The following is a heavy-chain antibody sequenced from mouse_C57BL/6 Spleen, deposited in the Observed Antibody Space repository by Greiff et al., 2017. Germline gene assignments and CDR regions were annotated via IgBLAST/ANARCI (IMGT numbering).Heavy chain of an antibody. Sequence: EVKLVESGGGLVKPGGSLKLSCAASGFTFSSYAMSWVRQTPEKRLEWVATISDGGSYTYYPDNVKGRFTISRDNAKNNLYLQMSHLKSEDTAMYYCAREDLLFAWFAYWGQGTLVTVSA. V-gene: IGHV5-4*01. CDR3: AREDLLFAWFAY. CDR1: GFTFSSYA. D-gene: IGHD1-1*01. CDR2: ISDGGSYT. J-gene: IGHJ3*01.